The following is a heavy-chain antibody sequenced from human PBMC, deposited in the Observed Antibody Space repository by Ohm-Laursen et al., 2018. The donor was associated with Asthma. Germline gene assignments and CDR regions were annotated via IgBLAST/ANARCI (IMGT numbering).Heavy chain of an antibody. V-gene: IGHV3-7*05. J-gene: IGHJ4*02. CDR1: GLPFSNFW. CDR3: ATGDGGSGS. D-gene: IGHD3-10*01. Sequence: SLRLSCTASGLPFSNFWMSWVRQAPGKGLEWVANIYPDGGEKYYVDSVDGRFTISRDNAKNSLYLQMNSLRAEDTAVYYCATGDGGSGSWGQGTLVTVSS. CDR2: IYPDGGEK.